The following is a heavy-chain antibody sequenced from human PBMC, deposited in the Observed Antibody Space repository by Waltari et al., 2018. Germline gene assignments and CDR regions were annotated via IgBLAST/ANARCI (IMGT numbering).Heavy chain of an antibody. CDR3: AREGAEVTTWYYYYAMDV. D-gene: IGHD4-17*01. Sequence: EVLLVESGGGLVKPGGSLRLSCAASGFTFSSYNINWVRQAPVKGLEWVSSMSGSGSYIYDADSVKGRFTISRDNAKDSLYLQMNNLRAEDTAVYYCAREGAEVTTWYYYYAMDVWGQGTTVTVSS. CDR2: MSGSGSYI. V-gene: IGHV3-21*01. J-gene: IGHJ6*02. CDR1: GFTFSSYN.